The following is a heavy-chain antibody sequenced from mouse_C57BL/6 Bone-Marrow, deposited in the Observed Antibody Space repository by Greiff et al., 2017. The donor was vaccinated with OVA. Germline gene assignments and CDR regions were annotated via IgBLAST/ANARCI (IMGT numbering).Heavy chain of an antibody. Sequence: EVQLQQSGAELVRPGASVKLSCTASGFNIKDDYMHWVQQRPEQGLEWIGWIDPENGDSESASTFQGKATITAATSSNTAYLQLSSLASEDAAVYYCTGNTPDYWGQGTTLTVSS. CDR2: IDPENGDS. V-gene: IGHV14-4*01. CDR3: TGNTPDY. J-gene: IGHJ2*01. CDR1: GFNIKDDY.